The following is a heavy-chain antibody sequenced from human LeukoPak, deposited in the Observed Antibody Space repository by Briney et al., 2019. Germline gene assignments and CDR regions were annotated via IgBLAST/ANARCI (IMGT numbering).Heavy chain of an antibody. CDR1: GYTFIGYY. Sequence: ASVKVSCKASGYTFIGYYTYWVRQAPGQGLEWMGWINPNSGGTNYAQKFQGRVTMTRDTSISTAYMELSRLRSDDTAVYYCARGAAAAGHYYYYYMDVWGKGTTVTISS. CDR3: ARGAAAAGHYYYYYMDV. V-gene: IGHV1-2*02. J-gene: IGHJ6*03. CDR2: INPNSGGT. D-gene: IGHD6-13*01.